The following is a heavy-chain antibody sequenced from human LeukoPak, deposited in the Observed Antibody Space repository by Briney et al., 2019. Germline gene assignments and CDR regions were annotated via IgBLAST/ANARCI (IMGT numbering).Heavy chain of an antibody. Sequence: ASVKVSCKASGYTFTSYDINWVRQATGQGNEWMGWMNPNSGNTGYAQKFQGRVTITRNTSISTAYMELSSLRSEDTAVYYCARNRMKTWFDPWGQGTLVTVSS. CDR3: ARNRMKTWFDP. J-gene: IGHJ5*02. CDR1: GYTFTSYD. CDR2: MNPNSGNT. V-gene: IGHV1-8*03. D-gene: IGHD2-8*01.